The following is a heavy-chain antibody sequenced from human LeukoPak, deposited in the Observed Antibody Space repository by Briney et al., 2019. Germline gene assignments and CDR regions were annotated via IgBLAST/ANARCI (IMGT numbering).Heavy chain of an antibody. V-gene: IGHV4-39*07. J-gene: IGHJ4*02. CDR3: AREGHTSGWDLIDH. CDR2: IYYSGST. D-gene: IGHD6-19*01. CDR1: GGSISSSSYY. Sequence: SETLSLTCTVSGGSISSSSYYWGWIRQPPGKGLEWIGSIYYSGSTYYNPSLKSRVTISVDTSKNQFSLKLSSVTAADTAVYYCAREGHTSGWDLIDHWGQGTLVTVSS.